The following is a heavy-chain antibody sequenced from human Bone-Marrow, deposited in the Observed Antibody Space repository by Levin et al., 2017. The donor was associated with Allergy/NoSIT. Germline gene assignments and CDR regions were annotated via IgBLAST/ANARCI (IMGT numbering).Heavy chain of an antibody. J-gene: IGHJ5*02. Sequence: GESLKISCAASGFTFSDYYMTWIRQTPGKGLEWVSYISGSATNIYYADSVKGRFTISRDNAKNSLFLQMNSLRAEDTAVYYCARGADWFDPWGQGTLVTVSS. CDR3: ARGADWFDP. CDR2: ISGSATNI. V-gene: IGHV3-11*01. CDR1: GFTFSDYY.